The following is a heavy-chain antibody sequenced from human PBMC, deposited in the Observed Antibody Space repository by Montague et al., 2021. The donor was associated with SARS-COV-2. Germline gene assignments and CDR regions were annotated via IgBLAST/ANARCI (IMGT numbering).Heavy chain of an antibody. CDR3: ASYDFWSGYTDDL. CDR2: VYPLATN. J-gene: IGHJ5*02. V-gene: IGHV4-61*02. CDR1: GVSITSDIYF. D-gene: IGHD3-3*01. Sequence: TLSLTCTVSGVSITSDIYFWHWFRQPAGKGLEWIGRVYPLATNKYNPSLRSRLTLAFDTSKNRISLNLTSVTAADAAVYYCASYDFWSGYTDDLWGLGIRVTVSS.